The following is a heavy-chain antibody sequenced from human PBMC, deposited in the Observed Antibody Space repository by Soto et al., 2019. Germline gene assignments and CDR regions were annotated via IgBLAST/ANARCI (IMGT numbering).Heavy chain of an antibody. CDR3: STRAYDTNGYYRFDP. V-gene: IGHV4-34*01. CDR2: INHSGRV. D-gene: IGHD3-22*01. CDR1: GGSFSGHS. J-gene: IGHJ5*01. Sequence: ETLSLTGAVYGGSFSGHSWTLIRQSPGKGLEWIGDINHSGRVNYSPSLKSRVTISLDTSKNQFSLTLSAVTAADTAMYYCSTRAYDTNGYYRFDPWGQGTLVTVSS.